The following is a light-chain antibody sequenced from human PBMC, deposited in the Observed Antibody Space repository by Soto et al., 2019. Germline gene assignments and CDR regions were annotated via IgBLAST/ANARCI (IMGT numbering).Light chain of an antibody. CDR1: QSVSNH. J-gene: IGKJ1*01. CDR2: GAS. V-gene: IGKV3-20*01. CDR3: QQYDNSWT. Sequence: EIVLTQSPGTLSLSPGERVTLSCRASQSVSNHLAWFQQKPGQAPSLLIYGASSRATGIPDRFSGSGSGTDFTLTISRLEPEDFAVYYCQQYDNSWTFGQGTKVEIK.